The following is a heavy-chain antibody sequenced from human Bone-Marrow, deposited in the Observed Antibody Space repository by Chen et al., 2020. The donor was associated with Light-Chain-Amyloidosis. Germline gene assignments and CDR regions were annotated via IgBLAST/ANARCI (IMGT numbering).Heavy chain of an antibody. D-gene: IGHD1-1*01. CDR2: ISWNSGIM. CDR1: GFTFDDFA. J-gene: IGHJ6*03. V-gene: IGHV3-9*01. CDR3: VKSFAPHWYYMDV. Sequence: EAQLVESGGGLVQPGRSLRRPCAASGFTFDDFAMHWVRQAPGKGLEWVSGISWNSGIMGYAESVRGRFNISRDNAKNSLDLQMNSLRPEDTALYYCVKSFAPHWYYMDVWGKGTSVTVSS.